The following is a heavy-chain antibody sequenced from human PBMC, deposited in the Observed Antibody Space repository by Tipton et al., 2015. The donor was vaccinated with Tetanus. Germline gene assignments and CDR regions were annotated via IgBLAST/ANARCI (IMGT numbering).Heavy chain of an antibody. CDR1: GGSISTYY. CDR2: VHNSGST. CDR3: ARIGWRQQNKPAVDI. Sequence: TLSLTCTVSGGSISTYYWSWVRQPPGRGLEWIGNVHNSGSTKYSPSLRSRVTLSVDTSKNQFSLKLSSVTAADTAVYYCARIGWRQQNKPAVDIWGQGTVVTVSS. J-gene: IGHJ3*02. D-gene: IGHD6-19*01. V-gene: IGHV4-59*01.